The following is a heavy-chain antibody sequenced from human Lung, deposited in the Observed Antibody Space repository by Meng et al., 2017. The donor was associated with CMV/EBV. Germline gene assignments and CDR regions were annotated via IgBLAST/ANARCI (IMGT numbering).Heavy chain of an antibody. Sequence: GGSLRLXCKSSGYSFATYWIGWVRQMPGKDLEWMGMIYCGDSKTIYSPFFQGQVTISADKSISTAYLQWGSLQASDTAMYYCARHYDSSWFGYWGQGTLVTVYS. J-gene: IGHJ4*02. CDR3: ARHYDSSWFGY. CDR1: GYSFATYW. V-gene: IGHV5-51*01. CDR2: IYCGDSKT. D-gene: IGHD6-13*01.